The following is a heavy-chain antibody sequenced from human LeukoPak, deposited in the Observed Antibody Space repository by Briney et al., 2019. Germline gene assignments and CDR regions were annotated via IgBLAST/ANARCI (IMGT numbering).Heavy chain of an antibody. V-gene: IGHV4-61*02. J-gene: IGHJ4*02. CDR1: GGSISSGNFY. Sequence: SETLSLTCTVSGGSISSGNFYWSWIRQPAGKGLEWIGRIYTSGTINYNPSLKSRVSISGDTSKNQFSPKLNSVIVADTAVYYCAREHQTNYMDYWGQGTLVTVSS. CDR2: IYTSGTI. D-gene: IGHD4-11*01. CDR3: AREHQTNYMDY.